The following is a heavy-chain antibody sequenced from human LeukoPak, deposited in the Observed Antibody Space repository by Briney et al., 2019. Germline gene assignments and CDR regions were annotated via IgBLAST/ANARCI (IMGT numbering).Heavy chain of an antibody. CDR3: ARWPYSSSYYFDY. Sequence: GGSLRLSCAASGFTFSSYAMHWVRQAPGKGLEWVAVISYDGSNKYYADSVKGRFTLSRDNAKNSLYLQMNSLRAEDTAVYYCARWPYSSSYYFDYWGQGTLVTVSS. J-gene: IGHJ4*02. CDR2: ISYDGSNK. V-gene: IGHV3-30-3*01. CDR1: GFTFSSYA. D-gene: IGHD6-6*01.